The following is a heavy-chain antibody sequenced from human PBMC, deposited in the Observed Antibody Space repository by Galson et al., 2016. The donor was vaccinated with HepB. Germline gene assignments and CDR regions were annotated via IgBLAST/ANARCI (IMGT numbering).Heavy chain of an antibody. D-gene: IGHD2-21*02. V-gene: IGHV3-21*01. CDR1: GFSFSSYS. CDR2: ISTSSTYI. J-gene: IGHJ4*02. Sequence: CAASGFSFSSYSMNWVRQAPGKGLEYVASISTSSTYIYYADSVRGHFTISRDNAENSLFLQMNSLRAEDTAVYYCAREAGSAATANPRFDSWGQGVLVTVSS. CDR3: AREAGSAATANPRFDS.